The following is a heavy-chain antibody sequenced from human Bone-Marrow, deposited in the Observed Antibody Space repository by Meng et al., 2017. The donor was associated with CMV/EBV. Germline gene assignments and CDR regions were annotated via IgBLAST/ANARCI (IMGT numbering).Heavy chain of an antibody. D-gene: IGHD3-22*01. Sequence: SLKISCAASGFTFNNHWMHWVRQAPGKGLVGVSGISWNCGSIGHADFVKGRFTISRDNAKKSLYLQMNSLRVEDTALCYCAKGSTMIVVVSTFDYWGQGTLVTVSS. CDR1: GFTFNNHW. CDR2: ISWNCGSI. V-gene: IGHV3-9*01. J-gene: IGHJ4*02. CDR3: AKGSTMIVVVSTFDY.